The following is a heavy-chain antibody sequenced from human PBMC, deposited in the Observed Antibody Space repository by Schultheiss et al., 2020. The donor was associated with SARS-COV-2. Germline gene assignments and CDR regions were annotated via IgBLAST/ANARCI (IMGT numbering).Heavy chain of an antibody. V-gene: IGHV3-30*01. Sequence: LKISCAASGFTFSTYAMHWVRQAPGKGLEWVAVISYDGSNRYYADSVKGRFTISRDNSKNTLYLQMNSLRAEDTAVYYCARELLVSQWVKETGYFHHWGQGTLVTVSS. D-gene: IGHD6-19*01. J-gene: IGHJ1*01. CDR1: GFTFSTYA. CDR3: ARELLVSQWVKETGYFHH. CDR2: ISYDGSNR.